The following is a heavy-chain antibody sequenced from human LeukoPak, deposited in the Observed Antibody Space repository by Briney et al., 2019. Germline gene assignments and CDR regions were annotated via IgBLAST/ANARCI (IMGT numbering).Heavy chain of an antibody. V-gene: IGHV4-30-2*01. Sequence: SETPSLTCAVSGVSISSGGYSWSWIRQPPGKGLEWIGYIYHSGSTNYNPSLKSRVTISVDTSKNQFSLKLSSVTAADTAVYYCARNRGGYSSSPSSLDYWGQGTLVTVSS. CDR2: IYHSGST. J-gene: IGHJ4*02. CDR1: GVSISSGGYS. CDR3: ARNRGGYSSSPSSLDY. D-gene: IGHD6-6*01.